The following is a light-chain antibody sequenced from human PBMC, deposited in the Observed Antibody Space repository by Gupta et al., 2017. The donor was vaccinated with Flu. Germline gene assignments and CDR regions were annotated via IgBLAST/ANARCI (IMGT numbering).Light chain of an antibody. V-gene: IGLV1-47*01. CDR3: SAWDDTLGGHVV. J-gene: IGLJ2*01. Sequence: HSVLTQPPSASGTPGQRVTISWSGSNSNIGTHYVYWYQHRPGAAPKLLIYKDNQRRSGVPDRFSGSKSDTSTSLASSGLRSEDEADYYCSAWDDTLGGHVVFGGGTKLTVL. CDR1: NSNIGTHY. CDR2: KDN.